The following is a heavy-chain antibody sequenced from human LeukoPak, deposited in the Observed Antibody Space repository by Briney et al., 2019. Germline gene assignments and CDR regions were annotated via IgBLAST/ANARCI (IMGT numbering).Heavy chain of an antibody. V-gene: IGHV4-59*08. J-gene: IGHJ6*02. D-gene: IGHD2-15*01. CDR2: IYYTGFTT. CDR1: GGSISGYY. Sequence: SETLSLTCAVSGGSISGYYWSWIRQPPGRTLEGIGYIYYTGFTTIYNPSLKSRVTISVDTSKDQFSLNLSSVTAADTAVYYCARHDSVGYFQRGMDVWGQGTTVTVSS. CDR3: ARHDSVGYFQRGMDV.